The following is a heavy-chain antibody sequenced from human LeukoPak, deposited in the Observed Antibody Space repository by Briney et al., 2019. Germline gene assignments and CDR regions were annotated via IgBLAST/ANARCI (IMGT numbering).Heavy chain of an antibody. V-gene: IGHV4-4*07. D-gene: IGHD3-22*01. CDR1: GGSISSYY. J-gene: IGHJ3*02. CDR2: IYTSGST. Sequence: PSETLSLTCTVSGGSISSYYWSWIRQPAGKGLEWIGRIYTSGSTNYNPSLKSRVTMSVDTSKNQFSLKLSSVTAADTAVYYCARERDDSSGYLSRDAFDIWGQGTMVTVSS. CDR3: ARERDDSSGYLSRDAFDI.